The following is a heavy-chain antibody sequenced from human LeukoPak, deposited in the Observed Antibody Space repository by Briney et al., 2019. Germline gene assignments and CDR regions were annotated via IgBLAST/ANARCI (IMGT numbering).Heavy chain of an antibody. CDR1: GFTFSSYS. CDR3: ARDLRVQGITGTRGAFDI. Sequence: GGSLRLSCAASGFTFSSYSMNWVRQAPGKGLEWVSSISSSSSYIYYADSVKGRFTISRDNAKNSLYLQMNSLRAEDTAVYYCARDLRVQGITGTRGAFDIWGQGTMVTVSS. CDR2: ISSSSSYI. J-gene: IGHJ3*02. D-gene: IGHD1-20*01. V-gene: IGHV3-21*01.